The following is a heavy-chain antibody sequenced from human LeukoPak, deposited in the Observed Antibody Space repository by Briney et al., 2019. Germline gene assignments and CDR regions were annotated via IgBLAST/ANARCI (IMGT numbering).Heavy chain of an antibody. CDR2: INHRGST. Sequence: PSETLSLTCVVYGGSFSGYHWSWIRQSPGKGLEWIGEINHRGSTNYNPSLKSRVTISVDTSKNQFSLKLSSVTAADTAVYYCARLRRWELLLDYWGQGTLVTVSS. J-gene: IGHJ4*02. D-gene: IGHD1-26*01. V-gene: IGHV4-34*01. CDR1: GGSFSGYH. CDR3: ARLRRWELLLDY.